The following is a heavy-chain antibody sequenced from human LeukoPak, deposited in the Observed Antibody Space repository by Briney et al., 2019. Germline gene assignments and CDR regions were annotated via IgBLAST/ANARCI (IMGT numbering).Heavy chain of an antibody. CDR1: GYTISTDYY. V-gene: IGHV4-38-2*02. Sequence: PSETLSLTCTVSGYTISTDYYWGWIRQPPGKGLEWIGSVSHSGSTSYYPSLKSRVTISVDTSKNQFSLKLSSVTAADTAVYYCARDSRATDAFDIWGQGTMVTVSS. J-gene: IGHJ3*02. CDR3: ARDSRATDAFDI. D-gene: IGHD1-26*01. CDR2: VSHSGST.